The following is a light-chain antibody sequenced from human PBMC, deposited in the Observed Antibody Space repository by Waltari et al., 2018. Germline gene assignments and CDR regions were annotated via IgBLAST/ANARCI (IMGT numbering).Light chain of an antibody. V-gene: IGKV1-5*03. Sequence: DIQMTQSPSTLSASVGDTVTIPCRASHDISTWLAWYQQKPGKAPKFLIYQASNLESGVPSRFSGSGSGTEFTLTINSLQPEDFGIYYCQQTYDTPLTFGAGTKVQLK. CDR1: HDISTW. CDR3: QQTYDTPLT. J-gene: IGKJ4*01. CDR2: QAS.